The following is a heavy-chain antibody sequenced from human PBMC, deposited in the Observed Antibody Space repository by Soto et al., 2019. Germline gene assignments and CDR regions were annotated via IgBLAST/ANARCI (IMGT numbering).Heavy chain of an antibody. J-gene: IGHJ5*01. CDR2: IIPVFGTP. CDR3: ARGWTLIPSWYRGGGLDS. CDR1: GYTFSRPA. D-gene: IGHD6-13*01. V-gene: IGHV1-69*06. Sequence: AAGKVSCKASGYTFSRPAITWVRQAPGQGLEWMGGIIPVFGTPSYAQKFQGRVTISADKSTNTSYLELRSLRSEDTAVYYCARGWTLIPSWYRGGGLDSW.